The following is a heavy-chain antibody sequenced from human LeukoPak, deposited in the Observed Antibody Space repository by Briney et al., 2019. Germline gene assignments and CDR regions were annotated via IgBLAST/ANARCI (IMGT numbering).Heavy chain of an antibody. Sequence: GRSLRLSCAASGFTFSSYAMHWVRQAPGKGLEWVAVISYDGSNKYYADSVKGRFTISRDNSKNTLYLQMNSLRAEDTAVYYCAREVLLWFGGFDFWGQGTLVTVSS. D-gene: IGHD3-10*01. CDR3: AREVLLWFGGFDF. CDR1: GFTFSSYA. CDR2: ISYDGSNK. V-gene: IGHV3-30-3*01. J-gene: IGHJ5*01.